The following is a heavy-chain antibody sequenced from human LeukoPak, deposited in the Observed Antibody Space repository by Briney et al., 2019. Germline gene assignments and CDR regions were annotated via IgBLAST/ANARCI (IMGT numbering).Heavy chain of an antibody. CDR3: VRGRSGYYFDY. Sequence: PGGSLRLSCATSGFTLSEYAMFWVRQGPGKGLEYVSAISGDGASTFYGNSVKDRFTISRDISKKTLHLQMDNLRVEDMAVYFCVRGRSGYYFDYWGQGILVTVSS. CDR2: ISGDGAST. J-gene: IGHJ4*02. CDR1: GFTLSEYA. D-gene: IGHD5-12*01. V-gene: IGHV3-64*01.